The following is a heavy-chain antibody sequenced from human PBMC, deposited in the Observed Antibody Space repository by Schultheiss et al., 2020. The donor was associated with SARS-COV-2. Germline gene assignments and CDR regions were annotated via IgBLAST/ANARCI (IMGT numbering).Heavy chain of an antibody. V-gene: IGHV3-33*05. J-gene: IGHJ3*02. CDR3: AKSGWSALAGHDPFDI. Sequence: GGSLRLSCAASGFTFSSYGMHWVRQAPGKGLEWVAVVSFDGSIKYYADSVKGRFTISRDNSKNTLYLQINSLGAEDTAVYYCAKSGWSALAGHDPFDIWGQGTMVTVSS. D-gene: IGHD6-19*01. CDR1: GFTFSSYG. CDR2: VSFDGSIK.